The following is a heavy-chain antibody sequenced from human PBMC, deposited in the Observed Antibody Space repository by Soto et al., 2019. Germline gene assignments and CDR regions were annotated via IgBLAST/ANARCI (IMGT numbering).Heavy chain of an antibody. CDR1: GFTFSSYW. Sequence: AGGSLRLSCAASGFTFSSYWMSWVRQAPGKGLEWVANIKQDGSEKYYVDSVKGRFTISRDNAKNSLYLQMNSLRAEDTAVYYCARAALEWLLPTLIDYWGQGTLVTVSS. CDR2: IKQDGSEK. CDR3: ARAALEWLLPTLIDY. J-gene: IGHJ4*02. V-gene: IGHV3-7*01. D-gene: IGHD3-3*01.